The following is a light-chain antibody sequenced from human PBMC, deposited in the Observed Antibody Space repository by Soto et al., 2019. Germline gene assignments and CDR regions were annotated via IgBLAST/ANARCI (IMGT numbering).Light chain of an antibody. Sequence: QSALTQPASVSGPPGQSITISCPGTSRDVGGYKYVSWYQQYPGKAPKLIIYEVSNRPSGVSHRFSGSKSGNTASLTISGLQDEDEADYYCSSYRSSSIVVFGGGTQLTVL. CDR2: EVS. V-gene: IGLV2-14*01. J-gene: IGLJ2*01. CDR3: SSYRSSSIVV. CDR1: SRDVGGYKY.